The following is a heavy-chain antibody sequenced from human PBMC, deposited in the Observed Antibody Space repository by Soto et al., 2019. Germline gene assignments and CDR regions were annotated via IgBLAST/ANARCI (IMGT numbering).Heavy chain of an antibody. CDR3: AEGYYYDSSGYHPPEKNRNPRNYYYYGMDV. CDR1: GGTFSSYA. V-gene: IGHV1-69*01. J-gene: IGHJ6*02. Sequence: QVQLVQSGAEVKKPGSSVKVSCKASGGTFSSYAISWVRQAPGQGLEWMGGIIPIFGTANYAQKFQGRVTITGDESKSTACMELSSLGSEDTAVYYCAEGYYYDSSGYHPPEKNRNPRNYYYYGMDVWGQGTTVTVSS. CDR2: IIPIFGTA. D-gene: IGHD3-22*01.